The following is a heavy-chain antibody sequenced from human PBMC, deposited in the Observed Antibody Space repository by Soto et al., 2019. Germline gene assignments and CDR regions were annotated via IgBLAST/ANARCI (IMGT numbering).Heavy chain of an antibody. Sequence: SETLSLTCTVSDGSISSFYWSRILQPPGKGLEWIGYIYFTGSTNYNPSLKSRVTISVDMSKNQFSLKLSSVTAADTAVYYCARGFGDKSGGMDVWGQGTTVTVSS. D-gene: IGHD2-21*01. J-gene: IGHJ6*02. CDR1: DGSISSFY. CDR3: ARGFGDKSGGMDV. CDR2: IYFTGST. V-gene: IGHV4-59*01.